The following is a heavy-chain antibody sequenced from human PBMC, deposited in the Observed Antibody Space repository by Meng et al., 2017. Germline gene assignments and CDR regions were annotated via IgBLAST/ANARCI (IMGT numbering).Heavy chain of an antibody. CDR2: IYHSGST. CDR1: GGAISSSNW. V-gene: IGHV4-4*02. J-gene: IGHJ4*02. Sequence: QVQLSESGPGPVRPSVLLSLTCAVSGGAISSSNWWSWVRQPPGKGLEWIGEIYHSGSTNYNPSLKSRVTISVDKSKNQFSLKLSSVTVADTAVYYCARDRGAVAGTNFDYWGQGTLVTVSS. D-gene: IGHD6-19*01. CDR3: ARDRGAVAGTNFDY.